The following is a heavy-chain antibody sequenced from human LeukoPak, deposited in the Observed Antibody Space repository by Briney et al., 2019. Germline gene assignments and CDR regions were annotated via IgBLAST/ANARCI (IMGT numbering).Heavy chain of an antibody. V-gene: IGHV4-39*07. D-gene: IGHD6-19*01. Sequence: TPSETLSLTCTVSGGSISSGSYYWGWIRQPPGKGLEWIGEINHSGSTNYNPSLKSRVTISVDTSKNQFSLKLSSVTAADTAVYYCARKTKGSGWYYYYYMDVWGKGTTVTVSS. CDR2: INHSGST. J-gene: IGHJ6*03. CDR1: GGSISSGSYY. CDR3: ARKTKGSGWYYYYYMDV.